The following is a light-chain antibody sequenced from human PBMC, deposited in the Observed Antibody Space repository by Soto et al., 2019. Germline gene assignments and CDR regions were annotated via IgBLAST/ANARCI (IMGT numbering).Light chain of an antibody. J-gene: IGKJ1*01. Sequence: EIVLTQSPATLSLSPGERATLSCRASQSVSSYLAWYQQQLGQAPRLLIYDESRRATGIPDRFSGSGSGTDFTLTISRLEPEDFVVYYCQQYGRSPTFGQGTKVDIK. CDR2: DES. CDR1: QSVSSY. V-gene: IGKV3-20*01. CDR3: QQYGRSPT.